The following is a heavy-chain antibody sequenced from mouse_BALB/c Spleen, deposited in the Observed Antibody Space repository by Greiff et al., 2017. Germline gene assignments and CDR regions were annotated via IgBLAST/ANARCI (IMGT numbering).Heavy chain of an antibody. V-gene: IGHV2-6-4*01. CDR1: GFSLSRYS. D-gene: IGHD2-4*01. Sequence: VKLVESGPGLVAPSQSLSITCTVSGFSLSRYSVHWVRQPPGKGLEWLGMIWGGGSTDYNSALKSRLSISKDNSKSQVFLKMNSLQTDDTAMYYGARESDDYDEGAYAMDYWGQGTSVTVSS. CDR2: IWGGGST. CDR3: ARESDDYDEGAYAMDY. J-gene: IGHJ4*01.